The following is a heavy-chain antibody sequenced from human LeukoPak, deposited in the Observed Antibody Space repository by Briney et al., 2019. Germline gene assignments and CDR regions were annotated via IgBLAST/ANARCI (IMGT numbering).Heavy chain of an antibody. J-gene: IGHJ4*02. V-gene: IGHV4-61*09. CDR1: GGSISSGSYY. CDR2: IYTSGST. D-gene: IGHD3-22*01. CDR3: ARRVTEFLSYYDSSGYYPYFDY. Sequence: SQTLSLTCTVSGGSISSGSYYWSWIRQPAGKGLEWIGHIYTSGSTNYNPSLKSRVTISVDTSKNQFSLKLSSVTAADTAVYDCARRVTEFLSYYDSSGYYPYFDYWGQGTLVTVSS.